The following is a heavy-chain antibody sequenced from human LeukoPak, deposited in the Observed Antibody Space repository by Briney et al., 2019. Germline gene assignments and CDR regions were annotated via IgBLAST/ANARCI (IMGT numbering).Heavy chain of an antibody. V-gene: IGHV1-8*02. CDR1: GYTFTSYD. CDR2: MNPNSGNT. Sequence: TSVKVSCKASGYTFTSYDINRVRQAPGQGLEWMGWMNPNSGNTGYAQKFQGRVTMTRDTSTSTVYMELSSLRSEDTAVYYCARALWAAGTNFDYWGQGTLVTV. CDR3: ARALWAAGTNFDY. D-gene: IGHD3/OR15-3a*01. J-gene: IGHJ4*02.